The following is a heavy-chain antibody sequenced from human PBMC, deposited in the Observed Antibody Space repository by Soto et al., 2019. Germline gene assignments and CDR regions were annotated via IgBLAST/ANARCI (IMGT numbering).Heavy chain of an antibody. CDR2: IYYSGST. D-gene: IGHD3-22*01. J-gene: IGHJ5*02. CDR1: GGSISSGGYY. Sequence: SETLSLTCTVSGGSISSGGYYWSWIRQHPGKGPEWIGYIYYSGSTYYNQSLKSRVTISVDTSKNKFSLKLSSVTAVDTAVYYCARAPYYYDSRFDPWGQGTLVTVSS. V-gene: IGHV4-31*03. CDR3: ARAPYYYDSRFDP.